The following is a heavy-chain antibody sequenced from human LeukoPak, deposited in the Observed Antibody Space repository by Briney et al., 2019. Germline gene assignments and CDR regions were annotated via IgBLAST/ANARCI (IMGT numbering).Heavy chain of an antibody. CDR2: ISWNSGSI. V-gene: IGHV3-9*01. J-gene: IGHJ4*02. D-gene: IGHD5-18*01. CDR1: GFTFDDYA. Sequence: GGSLGLSCAASGFTFDDYAMHWVRQAPGKGLEWVSGISWNSGSIGYADSVKGRFTISRDNAKNSLYLQMNSLRAEDTALYYCAKGSLYSYGPFDYWGQGTLVTVSS. CDR3: AKGSLYSYGPFDY.